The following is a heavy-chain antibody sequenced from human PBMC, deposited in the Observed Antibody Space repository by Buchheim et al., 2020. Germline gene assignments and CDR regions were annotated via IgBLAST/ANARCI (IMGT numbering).Heavy chain of an antibody. CDR3: ARDSRQGYFDPYFDY. CDR2: INPSGGST. D-gene: IGHD3-9*01. Sequence: QVQLVQSGAEVKKPGASVKVSCKASGYTFTSYYMHWVRQAPGQGLEWMGIINPSGGSTSYAQKFQGRVTMTREKATSNGYMELSSLRSEDTAVYYCARDSRQGYFDPYFDYWGQGTL. CDR1: GYTFTSYY. V-gene: IGHV1-46*01. J-gene: IGHJ4*02.